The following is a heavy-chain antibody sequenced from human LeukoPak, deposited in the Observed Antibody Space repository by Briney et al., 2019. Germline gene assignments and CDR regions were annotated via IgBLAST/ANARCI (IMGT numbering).Heavy chain of an antibody. J-gene: IGHJ3*02. CDR3: ARRYDFWSGYYIRVDAFDI. CDR1: GGSISSSRYY. V-gene: IGHV4-39*01. CDR2: MYYSGST. Sequence: PSETLSLTCTVSGGSISSSRYYWGWIRQPPGKGLEWIGSMYYSGSTYYNPSLKSRVTISVDTSKNQFSLKLSSVTAADTAVYYCARRYDFWSGYYIRVDAFDIWGQGTMVTVSS. D-gene: IGHD3-3*01.